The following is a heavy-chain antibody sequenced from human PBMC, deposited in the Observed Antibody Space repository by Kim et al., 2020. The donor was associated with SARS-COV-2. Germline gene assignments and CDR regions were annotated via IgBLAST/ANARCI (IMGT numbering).Heavy chain of an antibody. CDR3: TTDYEFRAFDWLLSPFDY. V-gene: IGHV3-15*01. CDR1: GFTFSNAW. J-gene: IGHJ4*02. CDR2: IKSKTDGGTT. Sequence: GGSLRLPCAASGFTFSNAWMSWVRQAPGKGLEWVGRIKSKTDGGTTDYAAPVKGRFTISRDDSKNTLYLQMNSLKTEDTAVYYCTTDYEFRAFDWLLSPFDYWGQGTLVTVSS. D-gene: IGHD3-9*01.